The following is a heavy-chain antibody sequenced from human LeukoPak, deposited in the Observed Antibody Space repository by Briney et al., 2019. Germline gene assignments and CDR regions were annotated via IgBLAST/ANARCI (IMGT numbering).Heavy chain of an antibody. J-gene: IGHJ4*02. CDR1: GFTFSSYA. V-gene: IGHV3-23*01. D-gene: IGHD3-22*01. CDR2: ISGSGGST. Sequence: GGSLRLSCAASGFTFSSYAMSWVRQAPGKGLEWVSAISGSGGSTYYADSVKGRFTISRDNSKNTLYLQMNSLRAEDTAVYYCAKSAPRLTVIVVVITIPYFDYWGQGTLVTVSS. CDR3: AKSAPRLTVIVVVITIPYFDY.